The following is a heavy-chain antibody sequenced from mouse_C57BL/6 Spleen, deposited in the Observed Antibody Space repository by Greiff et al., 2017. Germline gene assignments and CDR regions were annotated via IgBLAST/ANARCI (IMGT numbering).Heavy chain of an antibody. J-gene: IGHJ3*01. Sequence: EVKLMESGPELVKPGASVKIPCKASGYTFTDYNMDWVKQSHGKSLEWIGDINPNNGGTIYNQKFKGKATLTVDKSSSTAYMELRSLTSEDTAVYYYARKSSSYGFAYWGQGTLVTVSA. CDR1: GYTFTDYN. V-gene: IGHV1-18*01. CDR2: INPNNGGT. D-gene: IGHD1-1*01. CDR3: ARKSSSYGFAY.